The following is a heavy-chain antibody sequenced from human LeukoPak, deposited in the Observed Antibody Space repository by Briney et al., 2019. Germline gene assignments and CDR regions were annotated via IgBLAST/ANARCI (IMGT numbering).Heavy chain of an antibody. V-gene: IGHV1-8*03. Sequence: ASVKVSCKASGYTFTSYYMHWVRQAPGQGLEWMGWMNPNSGNTGYAQKFQGRVTITRNTSISTAYMELSSLRSEDTAVYYCARGRGSSSWTNWFDPWGQGTLVTVSS. CDR1: GYTFTSYY. D-gene: IGHD6-13*01. CDR2: MNPNSGNT. CDR3: ARGRGSSSWTNWFDP. J-gene: IGHJ5*02.